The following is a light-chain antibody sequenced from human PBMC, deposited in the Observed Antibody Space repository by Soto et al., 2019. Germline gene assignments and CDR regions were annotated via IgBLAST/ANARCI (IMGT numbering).Light chain of an antibody. CDR2: EVT. CDR1: MRDVGAYNF. V-gene: IGLV2-14*01. CDR3: SSYTTSAPYV. Sequence: QSALTQPASVSGSAGQSITISCSGTMRDVGAYNFVSWYQHHPGRAPKLIIYEVTIRPSGVSNRFSGSKSGNTASLTISGLQAEDEAYYYCSSYTTSAPYVFGSGTKVTVL. J-gene: IGLJ1*01.